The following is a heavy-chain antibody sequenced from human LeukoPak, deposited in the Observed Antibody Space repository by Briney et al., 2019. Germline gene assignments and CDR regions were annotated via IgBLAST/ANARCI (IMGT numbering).Heavy chain of an antibody. CDR3: AKDLGEYYYGSGSLSY. CDR1: GFTFSIYG. D-gene: IGHD3-10*01. CDR2: ISYDGSNK. J-gene: IGHJ4*02. Sequence: GGSLRLSRAPSGFTFSIYGMHWVRQAPGKWLEWVAVISYDGSNKYYADSVKGRFTISRDNSKNTLYLQMNSLRAEDTAVYYCAKDLGEYYYGSGSLSYWGQGTLVTVSS. V-gene: IGHV3-30*18.